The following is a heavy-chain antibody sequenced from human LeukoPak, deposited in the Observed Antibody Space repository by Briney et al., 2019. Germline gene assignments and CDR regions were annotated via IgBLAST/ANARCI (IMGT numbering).Heavy chain of an antibody. J-gene: IGHJ6*02. CDR2: IIPNLGIA. CDR1: GGTFSSYA. Sequence: VASVKVSCKASGGTFSSYAISWVRQAPGQGLEWMGRIIPNLGIANYAQKFQGRVTMTADKSTSTAYMELSSLRSEDTAVYYCARAGWELDAYYYGMDVWGQGTTVTVSS. D-gene: IGHD1-26*01. V-gene: IGHV1-69*04. CDR3: ARAGWELDAYYYGMDV.